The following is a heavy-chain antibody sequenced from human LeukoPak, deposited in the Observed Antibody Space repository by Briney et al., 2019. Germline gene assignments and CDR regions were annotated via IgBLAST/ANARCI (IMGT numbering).Heavy chain of an antibody. CDR2: INQDGTNQ. Sequence: PGGSLRLSCVASGFPFSSYWMDWVRQAPGKGMEWVANINQDGTNQYFAASVKGRFSISRDNAKNSLYLQMNSLRAEDTAVYYCSRSLDYLGQGALVTVSS. V-gene: IGHV3-7*01. CDR1: GFPFSSYW. CDR3: SRSLDY. J-gene: IGHJ4*02.